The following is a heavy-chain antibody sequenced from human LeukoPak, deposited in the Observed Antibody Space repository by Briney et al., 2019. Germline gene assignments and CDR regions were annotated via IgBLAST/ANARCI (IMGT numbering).Heavy chain of an antibody. D-gene: IGHD3-10*01. CDR2: INWNGGST. CDR1: GFTFSSYG. V-gene: IGHV3-20*04. CDR3: ARGTYYGSGSYYNGSDY. J-gene: IGHJ4*02. Sequence: GGSLRLSCAASGFTFSSYGMSWVRQAPGKGLEWVSGINWNGGSTGYADSVKGRFTISRDNAKNSLYLQMNSLRAEDTALYYCARGTYYGSGSYYNGSDYWGQGTLVTVSS.